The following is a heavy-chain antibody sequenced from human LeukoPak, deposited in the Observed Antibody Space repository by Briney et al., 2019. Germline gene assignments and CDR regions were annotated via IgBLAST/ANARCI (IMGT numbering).Heavy chain of an antibody. V-gene: IGHV4-34*01. Sequence: SETLSLTCAVYGGSFSGYYWSWIRQPPGKGLEWIGEINHSGSTNYNPSLKSRVTISVDTSKNQFSLKLSSVTAADTAVYYCASSPGKEDYWGQGTLVTVSS. CDR1: GGSFSGYY. CDR3: ASSPGKEDY. J-gene: IGHJ4*02. CDR2: INHSGST.